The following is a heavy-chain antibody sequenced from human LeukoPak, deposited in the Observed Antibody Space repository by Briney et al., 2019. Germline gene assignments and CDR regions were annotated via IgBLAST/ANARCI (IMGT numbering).Heavy chain of an antibody. CDR1: GFTFSNFL. CDR3: AKKGATTGDFDY. CDR2: ISGSGGDT. D-gene: IGHD1-26*01. V-gene: IGHV3-23*01. Sequence: GGSLRLSCAASGFTFSNFLMTWVRQAPGKGPEWVSAISGSGGDTYYADSVKGRFTISRDNSKNTLYLQMDSLRAEDTAVYYCAKKGATTGDFDYWGQGTLVTVSS. J-gene: IGHJ4*02.